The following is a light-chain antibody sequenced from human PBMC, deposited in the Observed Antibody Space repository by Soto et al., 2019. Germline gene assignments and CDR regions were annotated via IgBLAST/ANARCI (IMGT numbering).Light chain of an antibody. CDR1: QSLRSS. CDR2: DAS. V-gene: IGKV3-15*01. Sequence: ETMMTQSPDTLSVSIGERATLSCRASQSLRSSLAWYQQKPGQAPRLLIYDASTRATGIPARFSGSGSGTDFTLTISGLQSEDFAFYYCQYYNNWPPSITFGQGTRLEIK. CDR3: QYYNNWPPSIT. J-gene: IGKJ5*01.